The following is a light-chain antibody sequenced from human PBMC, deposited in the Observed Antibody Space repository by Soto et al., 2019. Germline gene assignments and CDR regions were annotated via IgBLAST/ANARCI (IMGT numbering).Light chain of an antibody. CDR1: QSISSW. CDR3: QQYNSYSRT. Sequence: DIQMTQSPSTLSASVGDRVTITCRASQSISSWLAWYQQKPGKAPKLLIYKASSFESGVPSRFSGSGSGTEFTLTISSLQPDDFATYYCQQYNSYSRTLGQGTKVEIK. CDR2: KAS. J-gene: IGKJ1*01. V-gene: IGKV1-5*03.